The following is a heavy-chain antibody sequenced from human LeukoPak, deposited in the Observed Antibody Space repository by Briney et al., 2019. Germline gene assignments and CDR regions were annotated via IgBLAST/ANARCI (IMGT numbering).Heavy chain of an antibody. D-gene: IGHD4-11*01. Sequence: ASVKVSCKASGYTFTSYYMHWVRQAPGQGLDWMGMSNPSGGGTSYAQKFQRRVTMTRDTSTSTVYMELSSLRSEDTAVYHCARIHDSNYGFDYWGQGTLVTVSS. CDR2: SNPSGGGT. CDR3: ARIHDSNYGFDY. CDR1: GYTFTSYY. J-gene: IGHJ4*02. V-gene: IGHV1-46*03.